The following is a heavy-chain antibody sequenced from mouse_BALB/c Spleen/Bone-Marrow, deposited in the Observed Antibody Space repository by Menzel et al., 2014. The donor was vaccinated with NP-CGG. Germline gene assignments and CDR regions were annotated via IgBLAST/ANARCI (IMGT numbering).Heavy chain of an antibody. Sequence: QVQLKHSGAELMKPGASVKISCKATGYTFSSYWIEWVKQRPGHGLEWIGEILPGSGSTNYNEKFKGKATFTADTSSNTAYMQLSSLTSEDSAVYYCAREDGNHVGFAYWGQGTLVTVSA. J-gene: IGHJ3*01. CDR2: ILPGSGST. CDR1: GYTFSSYW. CDR3: AREDGNHVGFAY. D-gene: IGHD2-1*01. V-gene: IGHV1-9*01.